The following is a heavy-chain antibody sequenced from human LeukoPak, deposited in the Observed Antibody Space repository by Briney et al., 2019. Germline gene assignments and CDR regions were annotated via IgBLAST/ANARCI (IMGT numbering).Heavy chain of an antibody. CDR1: GFKLSDYY. CDR3: ARAPGDSSGYH. D-gene: IGHD3-22*01. J-gene: IGHJ4*02. CDR2: ISSRGSTI. V-gene: IGHV3-11*01. Sequence: GGSLRLSCAASGFKLSDYYMSWVRQAPGKGLEWVSYISSRGSTIYYADSVKGRFTISRDNGKNSLYLQMNSLRAEDTAVYYCARAPGDSSGYHRGQGTLVTVSS.